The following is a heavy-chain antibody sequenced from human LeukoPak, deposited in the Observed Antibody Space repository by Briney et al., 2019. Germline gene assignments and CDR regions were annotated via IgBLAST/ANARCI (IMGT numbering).Heavy chain of an antibody. CDR1: GGSLSGYY. D-gene: IGHD2-2*01. V-gene: IGHV4-4*07. CDR2: IYTSGTT. CDR3: ARTIVVVPAARGGYFDY. J-gene: IGHJ4*02. Sequence: SETLSLTCAVSGGSLSGYYWSWIRQPAGKGLEWIRRIYTSGTTHYNPSLKSRVTMSVDTSKNQFSLKLSSVTAADTAVYYCARTIVVVPAARGGYFDYWGQGTLVTVSS.